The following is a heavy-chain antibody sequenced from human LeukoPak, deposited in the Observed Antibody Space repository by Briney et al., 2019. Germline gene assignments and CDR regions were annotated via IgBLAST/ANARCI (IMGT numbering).Heavy chain of an antibody. CDR3: ARGEEPDYVCGSYSYTVAY. D-gene: IGHD3-16*02. CDR2: IWFDGGNK. CDR1: GFTFSNYG. V-gene: IGHV3-33*01. J-gene: IGHJ4*02. Sequence: WGSLRLSCAASGFTFSNYGRHRVRHAPGQGLKWVAVIWFDGGNKYYADSVKGRFTISRDNSKNTLELHRISLRAAAMSVYACARGEEPDYVCGSYSYTVAYWGQGSLVTVYS.